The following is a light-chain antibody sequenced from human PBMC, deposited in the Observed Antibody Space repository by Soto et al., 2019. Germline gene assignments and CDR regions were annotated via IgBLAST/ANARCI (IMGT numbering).Light chain of an antibody. Sequence: EIVMTQSPATLSVSPGERATLSCRASQSVSSNLAWYQQKPGQAPRRLIYCASTRATGISARFSGSGSGTDFTLTLSSLQSAAFAFYYCQQYTNRRMYTFGQGTKLEIK. V-gene: IGKV3-15*01. CDR1: QSVSSN. CDR2: CAS. J-gene: IGKJ2*01. CDR3: QQYTNRRMYT.